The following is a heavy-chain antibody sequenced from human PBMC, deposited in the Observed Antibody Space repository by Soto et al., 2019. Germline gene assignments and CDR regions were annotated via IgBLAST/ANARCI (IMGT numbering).Heavy chain of an antibody. J-gene: IGHJ6*02. D-gene: IGHD3-22*01. CDR3: ARGAPYYYDSSGYYYSYYYGMDV. CDR1: GGSISSGGYY. Sequence: SETLSLTCTVSGGSISSGGYYWSWIRQHPGKGLEWIGYIYYSGSTYYNPSLKSRVTISVDTSKNQFSLKLSSVTAADTAVYYCARGAPYYYDSSGYYYSYYYGMDVWGQGTTVTVSS. CDR2: IYYSGST. V-gene: IGHV4-31*03.